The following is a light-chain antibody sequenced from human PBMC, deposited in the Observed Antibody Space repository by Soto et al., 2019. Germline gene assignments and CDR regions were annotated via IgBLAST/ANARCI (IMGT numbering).Light chain of an antibody. J-gene: IGKJ2*01. CDR3: MQALQTPYS. CDR1: QSLLHRNGYSS. CDR2: LAS. Sequence: DIVMTQSPLSLPVSPGEPASISCRSSQSLLHRNGYSSLDWYLQKPGQSPRLLIYLASTRASGVPAKFSASGSGTVVTLKISRVEAEDVGIYYCMQALQTPYSFGQGTKLEI. V-gene: IGKV2-28*01.